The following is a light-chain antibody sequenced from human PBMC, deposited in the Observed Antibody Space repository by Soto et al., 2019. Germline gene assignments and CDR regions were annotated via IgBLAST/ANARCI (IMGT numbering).Light chain of an antibody. V-gene: IGLV2-8*01. CDR2: EVS. CDR3: SSYAGSSYV. Sequence: QSALTQPPSASGSPGQSVTISCTGTRSDVGGYNYVSWYQQHPGKAPKLMIYEVSRRPSGVPDRFSGSKSGNTASLTVSGLQAEDEADYYCSSYAGSSYVFGTGTKLT. J-gene: IGLJ1*01. CDR1: RSDVGGYNY.